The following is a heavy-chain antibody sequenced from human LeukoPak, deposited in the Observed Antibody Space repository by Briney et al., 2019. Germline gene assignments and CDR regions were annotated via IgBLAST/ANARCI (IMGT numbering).Heavy chain of an antibody. D-gene: IGHD5-24*01. CDR1: GGSISSGDYY. CDR2: INHSGST. Sequence: SETLSLTCTVSGGSISSGDYYWSWIRQPPGKGLEWIGEINHSGSTNYNPSHKSRVTISVDTSKNQFSLKLSSVTAADTAVYYCARGLMATIIGYWGQGTLVTVSS. V-gene: IGHV4-39*07. CDR3: ARGLMATIIGY. J-gene: IGHJ4*02.